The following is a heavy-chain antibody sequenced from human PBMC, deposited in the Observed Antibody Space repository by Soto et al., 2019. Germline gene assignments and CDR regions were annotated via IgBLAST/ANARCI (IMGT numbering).Heavy chain of an antibody. V-gene: IGHV4-59*01. J-gene: IGHJ5*02. CDR3: ASIPRGHSFGWFDH. D-gene: IGHD5-18*01. CDR2: ITHSGST. Sequence: QVQLQESGPGLVKPSETLSLACTVSRGSITSYYWSWFRQTPGKGLEWIGYITHSGSTKYNPSLENRVMVSIDTSRQQFSLRLIAVNAADTAVYYCASIPRGHSFGWFDHWGQGSLVIVSS. CDR1: RGSITSYY.